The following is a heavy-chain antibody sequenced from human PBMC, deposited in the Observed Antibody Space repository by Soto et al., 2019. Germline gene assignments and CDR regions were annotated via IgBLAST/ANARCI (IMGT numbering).Heavy chain of an antibody. D-gene: IGHD3-16*01. Sequence: GGSLRLSCAASGFTFSNAWMSWVRQAPGKGLEWVGRIKSKTDGGTTDYAAPVKGRFTISRDDSKNTLYLQMNSLKTEDTAVYYCTTDRYYDYVWGSSHCGQGTMVTVYS. CDR2: IKSKTDGGTT. CDR1: GFTFSNAW. CDR3: TTDRYYDYVWGSSH. V-gene: IGHV3-15*01. J-gene: IGHJ4*02.